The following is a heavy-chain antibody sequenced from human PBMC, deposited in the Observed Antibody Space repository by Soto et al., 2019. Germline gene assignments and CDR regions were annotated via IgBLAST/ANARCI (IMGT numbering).Heavy chain of an antibody. V-gene: IGHV1-2*04. D-gene: IGHD5-18*01. CDR2: INPNSGGT. CDR1: GYTFTGYY. CDR3: AREGSTATDYYYYGMDV. Sequence: GASVKVSXKASGYTFTGYYMHWVRQAPGQGLEWMGWINPNSGGTNYAQKFQGWVTMTRDTSISTAYMELSRLRSDDTAVYYCAREGSTATDYYYYGMDVWGQGTTVTVSS. J-gene: IGHJ6*02.